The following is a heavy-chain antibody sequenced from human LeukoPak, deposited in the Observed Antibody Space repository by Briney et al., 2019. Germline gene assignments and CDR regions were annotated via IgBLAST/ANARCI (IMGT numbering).Heavy chain of an antibody. Sequence: SETLSLTCTVSGDSISSGDYYWSWIRQPAGKGLEWIGRISSSGSTNYNPSRKSRVTISVHTSKNQFSLKLRSVTAADTAVYYCARGSRTTMVRGAYYYYYYMDVWGKGTTVTISS. V-gene: IGHV4-61*02. CDR1: GDSISSGDYY. D-gene: IGHD3-10*01. CDR2: ISSSGST. J-gene: IGHJ6*03. CDR3: ARGSRTTMVRGAYYYYYYMDV.